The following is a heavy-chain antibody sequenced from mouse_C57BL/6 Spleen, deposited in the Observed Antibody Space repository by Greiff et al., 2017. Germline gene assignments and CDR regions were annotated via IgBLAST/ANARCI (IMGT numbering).Heavy chain of an antibody. J-gene: IGHJ4*01. CDR3: ARRGYDDDGGYAMDY. D-gene: IGHD2-4*01. CDR1: GYAFSSSW. CDR2: IYPGDGDT. V-gene: IGHV1-82*01. Sequence: VKLQESGPELVKPGASVKISCKASGYAFSSSWMNWVKQRPGKGLEWIGRIYPGDGDTNYNGKFKGKATLTADKSSSTDYMQLSSLTSEDSAVYFCARRGYDDDGGYAMDYWGQGTSVTVSS.